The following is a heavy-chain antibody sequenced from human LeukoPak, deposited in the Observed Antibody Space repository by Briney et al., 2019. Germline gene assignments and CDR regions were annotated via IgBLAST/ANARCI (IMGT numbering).Heavy chain of an antibody. V-gene: IGHV1-69-2*01. D-gene: IGHD4-17*01. Sequence: GASVKVSCKVSGYTFTDYYMHWVQQAPGKGLEWMGLVNPEDGETIYAEKFQGRVTITADTSTDTAYMELSSLRSEDTAVYYCATGLGDFWNFDYWGQGTLVTVSS. CDR3: ATGLGDFWNFDY. CDR2: VNPEDGET. CDR1: GYTFTDYY. J-gene: IGHJ4*02.